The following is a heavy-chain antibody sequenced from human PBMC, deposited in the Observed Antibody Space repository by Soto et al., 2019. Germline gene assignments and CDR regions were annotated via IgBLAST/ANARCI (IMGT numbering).Heavy chain of an antibody. V-gene: IGHV4-31*03. CDR3: ARWPQLEPRFDY. D-gene: IGHD1-1*01. Sequence: QVQLQESGPGLVKPSQTLSLTCTFSSGSITRGGNYWSWIRQLPGKGLEWIGYVYYSGMTYYIPSLKSRVTISVDTSKNQFSMKLSSVTAADTAVYYCARWPQLEPRFDYWGQGTLVTVSS. J-gene: IGHJ4*02. CDR2: VYYSGMT. CDR1: SGSITRGGNY.